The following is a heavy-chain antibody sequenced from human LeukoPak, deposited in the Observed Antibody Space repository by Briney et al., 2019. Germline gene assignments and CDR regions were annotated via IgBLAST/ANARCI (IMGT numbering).Heavy chain of an antibody. CDR3: ARGVIAPYYYYYMDV. CDR1: GGSISSGGYY. D-gene: IGHD3-16*02. J-gene: IGHJ6*03. CDR2: IYHSGST. V-gene: IGHV4-30-2*01. Sequence: QPSQTLSLTYTVSGGSISSGGYYWSWIRQPPGKGLEWIGYIYHSGSTYYNPSLKSRVTISVDRSKNQFSLKLSSVTAADTAVYYCARGVIAPYYYYYMDVWGKGTTVTVSS.